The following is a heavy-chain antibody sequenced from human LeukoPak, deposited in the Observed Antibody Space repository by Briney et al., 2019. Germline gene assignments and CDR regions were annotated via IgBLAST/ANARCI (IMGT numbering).Heavy chain of an antibody. D-gene: IGHD3-3*01. CDR3: ARGTITIFGVVQNWFDP. J-gene: IGHJ5*02. V-gene: IGHV4-59*11. CDR2: IYYSGST. Sequence: PSETLSLTCTVSGGSISSHYWSWIRQPPGKGLEWIGYIYYSGSTNYNPSLKSRVTISVNTSKNQFSLKLSSVTAADTAVYYCARGTITIFGVVQNWFDPWGQGTLVTVSS. CDR1: GGSISSHY.